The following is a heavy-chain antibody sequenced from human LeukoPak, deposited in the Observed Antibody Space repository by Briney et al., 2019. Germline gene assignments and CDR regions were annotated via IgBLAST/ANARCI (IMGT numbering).Heavy chain of an antibody. D-gene: IGHD4-11*01. CDR1: GFTFSSYS. Sequence: GGSLRLSCAASGFTFSSYSMNWVRQAPGKGLEWVSSISSSSSYIYYADSVKGRFTISRDNAKNSLYLQMNSLRAEDTAVYYCARDQGTVISYYYYYYMDVWGKGTTVTVSS. CDR2: ISSSSSYI. CDR3: ARDQGTVISYYYYYYMDV. V-gene: IGHV3-21*01. J-gene: IGHJ6*03.